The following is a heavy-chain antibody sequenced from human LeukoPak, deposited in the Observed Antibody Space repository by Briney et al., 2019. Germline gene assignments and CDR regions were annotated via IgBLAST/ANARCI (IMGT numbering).Heavy chain of an antibody. J-gene: IGHJ4*02. D-gene: IGHD3-10*01. CDR2: ISSSGDNT. V-gene: IGHV3-23*01. CDR1: GFTFSSYA. Sequence: PGGSLRLSCAASGFTFSSYAMSWVRQAPGKGLEWVSLISSSGDNTKYADSVKGRFTISRDNAKNSLYLQMNSLRDEDTAVYYCARDLDYYGSGNDYWGQGTLVTVSS. CDR3: ARDLDYYGSGNDY.